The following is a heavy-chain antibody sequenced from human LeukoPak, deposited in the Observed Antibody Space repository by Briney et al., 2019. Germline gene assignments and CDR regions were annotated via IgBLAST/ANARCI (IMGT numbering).Heavy chain of an antibody. CDR3: ARRGGQWSFDY. D-gene: IGHD3-10*01. J-gene: IGHJ4*02. CDR2: IWYDGSNK. CDR1: GFTFSSYG. V-gene: IGHV3-33*01. Sequence: GGSLRLSCAASGFTFSSYGMHWVRQAPGKGLDWVAVIWYDGSNKYYADSVKGRFTISRDNSKNTLYLQMNSLRAEDTAVYYCARRGGQWSFDYWGQGTPVTVSS.